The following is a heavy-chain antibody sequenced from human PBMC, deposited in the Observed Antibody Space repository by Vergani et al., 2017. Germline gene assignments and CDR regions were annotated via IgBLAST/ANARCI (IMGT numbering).Heavy chain of an antibody. Sequence: EVQLVESGGGLVQPGRSLRLSCAASGFTFDDYGMSWVRQAPGKGLEWVGRIKSKTDGGTTDYAAPVKGRFTISRDDSKNTLYLQMNSLKTEDTAVYYCTTEGSSGYYLNWFDPWGQGTLVTVSS. CDR1: GFTFDDYG. CDR3: TTEGSSGYYLNWFDP. D-gene: IGHD3-22*01. J-gene: IGHJ5*02. CDR2: IKSKTDGGTT. V-gene: IGHV3-15*01.